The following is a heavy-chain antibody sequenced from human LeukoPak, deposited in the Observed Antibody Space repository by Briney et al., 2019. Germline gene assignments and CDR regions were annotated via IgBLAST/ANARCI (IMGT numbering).Heavy chain of an antibody. J-gene: IGHJ4*02. Sequence: PGGSLRLSCAASGFSFSDYYMSWIRQAPGKGLEWLSYISSSGDTIHYADSVRGRFTISRDNAKNSLYLQMNSLSAEDTAVYYCARDLDDFLTGNFDYWGQGTLVTASS. CDR1: GFSFSDYY. CDR3: ARDLDDFLTGNFDY. CDR2: ISSSGDTI. V-gene: IGHV3-11*01. D-gene: IGHD3-9*01.